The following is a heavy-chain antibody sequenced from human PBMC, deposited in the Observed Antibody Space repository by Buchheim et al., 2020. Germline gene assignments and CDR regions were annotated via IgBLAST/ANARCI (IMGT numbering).Heavy chain of an antibody. V-gene: IGHV1-2*04. D-gene: IGHD3-10*01. CDR3: ARNAYYGSGSYYSSHYYYYYGMDV. CDR2: INPHSGVT. CDR1: GYTFTGYY. J-gene: IGHJ6*02. Sequence: QVQLVQSGAEVKNPGASVKVSCKASGYTFTGYYLHWVRQAPGQGLEWMGWINPHSGVTNYAQKFQDWVTMTRDTSISTASMELSRLRSDDTAVYYCARNAYYGSGSYYSSHYYYYYGMDVWGQGT.